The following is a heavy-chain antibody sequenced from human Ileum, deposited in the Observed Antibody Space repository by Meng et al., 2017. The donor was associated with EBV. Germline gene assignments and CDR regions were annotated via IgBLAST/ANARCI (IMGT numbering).Heavy chain of an antibody. CDR1: AVSISSGVYH. CDR3: AIYAVGGSGQGY. V-gene: IGHV4-30-4*01. J-gene: IGHJ4*02. D-gene: IGHD1-26*01. Sequence: QLRESGPCSGKPSQTLSLPWAVSAVSISSGVYHWSWIRQPPGKGLEWIGCSGGTYYNPSLMSRLTISVDTSKNQFSLKLDSATAADTAVYYCAIYAVGGSGQGYWGQGTLVTVS. CDR2: SGGT.